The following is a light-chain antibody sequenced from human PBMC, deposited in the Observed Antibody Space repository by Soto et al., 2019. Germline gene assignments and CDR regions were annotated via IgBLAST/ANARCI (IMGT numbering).Light chain of an antibody. Sequence: EIVLTQSPATLSSFPGDRVTLSCRASQAVNTRLAWYQHKPGQAPRLLIYLASNRAAGVPARFSGSGSGTEFTLTISSLKSEDFAVYYCQQYHDWPPWTFGQGTKVDIK. CDR3: QQYHDWPPWT. V-gene: IGKV3D-15*01. J-gene: IGKJ1*01. CDR2: LAS. CDR1: QAVNTR.